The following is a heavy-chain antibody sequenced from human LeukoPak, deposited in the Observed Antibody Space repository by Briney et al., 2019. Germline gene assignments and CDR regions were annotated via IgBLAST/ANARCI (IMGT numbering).Heavy chain of an antibody. V-gene: IGHV1-69*01. CDR3: ARTPNYYDSSGYYDY. CDR1: GGTFSSYT. Sequence: GASVKVSCKASGGTFSSYTISWVRQAPGQGLEWMGGIIPMFGTTNYAQKFQGRVTVTADESTSTAYMELSSLRFEDTAVYYCARTPNYYDSSGYYDYWGQGTLVTVSS. D-gene: IGHD3-22*01. CDR2: IIPMFGTT. J-gene: IGHJ4*02.